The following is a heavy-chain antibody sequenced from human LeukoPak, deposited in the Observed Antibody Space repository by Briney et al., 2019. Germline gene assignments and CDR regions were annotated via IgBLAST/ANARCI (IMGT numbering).Heavy chain of an antibody. Sequence: ASVKVSCKASGYTFTSYGISWVRQAPGQGLEWMGWISAYKGNTNYAQKLQGRVTMTTDTSTSTAYMELRSLRSDDTAVYYCSITTYCSSTSCYWRRFDPWGQGILVTVSS. J-gene: IGHJ5*02. CDR3: SITTYCSSTSCYWRRFDP. V-gene: IGHV1-18*01. CDR1: GYTFTSYG. CDR2: ISAYKGNT. D-gene: IGHD2-2*01.